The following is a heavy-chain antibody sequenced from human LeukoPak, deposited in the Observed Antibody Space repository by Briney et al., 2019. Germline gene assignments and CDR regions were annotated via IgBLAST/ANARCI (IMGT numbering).Heavy chain of an antibody. V-gene: IGHV5-10-1*01. J-gene: IGHJ4*02. CDR3: ARGGIVATIGSDY. D-gene: IGHD5-12*01. CDR1: GYRFTSYW. CDR2: IDPSDSYA. Sequence: KPGESLRISCKASGYRFTSYWINWVRQMPGKGLEWMGRIDPSDSYANHSPSFQGHVTISADKSISTAYLQRSSLKASDTAIYYCARGGIVATIGSDYWGQGTLVAVSS.